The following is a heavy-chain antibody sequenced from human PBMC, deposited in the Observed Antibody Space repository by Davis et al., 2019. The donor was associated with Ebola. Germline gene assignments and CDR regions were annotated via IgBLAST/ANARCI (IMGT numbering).Heavy chain of an antibody. D-gene: IGHD3-10*01. CDR3: ARHARYYGSGSQVYYYYGMDV. CDR2: ISPDTSDT. V-gene: IGHV5-51*01. CDR1: GYRFINHW. Sequence: GESLKISCKGSGYRFINHWIAWVRQMPGKGLEWMGLISPDTSDTRYSPSFRGQVTISADKSISTAYLQWSSLKASDTAMYYCARHARYYGSGSQVYYYYGMDVWGQGTTVTVSS. J-gene: IGHJ6*02.